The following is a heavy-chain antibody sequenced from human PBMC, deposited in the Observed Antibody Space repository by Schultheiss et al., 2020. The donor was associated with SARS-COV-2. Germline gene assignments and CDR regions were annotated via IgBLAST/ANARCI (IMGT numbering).Heavy chain of an antibody. Sequence: ASVKVSCKASGGTFSSYTISWVRQAPGQGLEWMGIINPSGGSTSYAQKFQGRVTMTRDTSTSTVYMELSSLRSEDTAVYYCARDRRYCTNGVCSYAFDIWGQGTMVTVSS. CDR2: INPSGGST. CDR1: GGTFSSYT. J-gene: IGHJ3*02. V-gene: IGHV1-46*01. CDR3: ARDRRYCTNGVCSYAFDI. D-gene: IGHD2-8*01.